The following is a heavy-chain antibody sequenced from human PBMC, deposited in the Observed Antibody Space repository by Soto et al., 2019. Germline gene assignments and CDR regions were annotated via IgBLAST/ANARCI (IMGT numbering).Heavy chain of an antibody. V-gene: IGHV3-11*01. CDR3: ARGGFGEFSYYLAMDV. J-gene: IGHJ6*02. CDR1: GFTFSDYY. D-gene: IGHD3-10*01. CDR2: TSGSGSTV. Sequence: KAGGSLRLSCAASGFTFSDYYMNWIRQAPGKGLDWVASTSGSGSTVHYADSVKGRLTISRDNAKDSLPLQIHSLRVEDTAVYYCARGGFGEFSYYLAMDVWGQGTTVTVSS.